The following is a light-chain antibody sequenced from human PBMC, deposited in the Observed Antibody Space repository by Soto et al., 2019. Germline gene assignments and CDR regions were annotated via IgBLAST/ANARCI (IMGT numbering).Light chain of an antibody. CDR2: EVT. CDR1: SSDIGGYNY. CDR3: TSHAGNYNMV. Sequence: QSVLTQPPSASGSPGQSVTISCTGTSSDIGGYNYVSWYQQPPGKAPKLMIYEVTKRPSGVPDRFSGSKSGNTASLTVSGLQREDEADYYCTSHAGNYNMVFGGGTKLIVL. V-gene: IGLV2-8*01. J-gene: IGLJ2*01.